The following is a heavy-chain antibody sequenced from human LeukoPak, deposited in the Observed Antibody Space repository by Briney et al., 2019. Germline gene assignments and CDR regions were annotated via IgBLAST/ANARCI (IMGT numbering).Heavy chain of an antibody. V-gene: IGHV3-23*01. CDR3: AKLGGHPLHNYYVGV. J-gene: IGHJ6*03. CDR2: ILDSGYST. Sequence: GGSLRLSCAASGFTFSSYAMSWVRQAPGKGLEWVSGILDSGYSTYYANPVKGRFTISRDNSNNTLYLQMNSLRAEDTAVYYCAKLGGHPLHNYYVGVWGKGTTVAVSS. D-gene: IGHD3-16*01. CDR1: GFTFSSYA.